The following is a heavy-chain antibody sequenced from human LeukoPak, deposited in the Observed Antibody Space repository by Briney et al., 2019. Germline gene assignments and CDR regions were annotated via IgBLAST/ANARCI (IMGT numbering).Heavy chain of an antibody. V-gene: IGHV5-51*01. CDR3: AISRAGAYPLCSFDI. Sequence: KDGESLKISCKGSGYSFTSYWIGWVRQMPGKGLEWMGIIYPGDSDTRYSPSFQGQVTISADKSTSTAYLQWSSLKASDTAMYYCAISRAGAYPLCSFDIWGQGTMVTVSS. CDR2: IYPGDSDT. D-gene: IGHD1-26*01. J-gene: IGHJ3*02. CDR1: GYSFTSYW.